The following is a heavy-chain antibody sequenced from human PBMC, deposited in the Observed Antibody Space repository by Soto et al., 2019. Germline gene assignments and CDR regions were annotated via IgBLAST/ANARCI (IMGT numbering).Heavy chain of an antibody. J-gene: IGHJ6*02. V-gene: IGHV1-69*06. CDR1: GGTFSSYA. CDR2: IIPIFGTA. D-gene: IGHD3-3*01. CDR3: ARGEPRGGRVLRFLEWLLYGMDV. Sequence: KVSCKASGGTFSSYAISWVRQAPGQGLEWMGGIIPIFGTANYAQKFQGRVTITADKSTSTAYMELSSLRSEDTAVYYCARGEPRGGRVLRFLEWLLYGMDVWGQGTTVTVSS.